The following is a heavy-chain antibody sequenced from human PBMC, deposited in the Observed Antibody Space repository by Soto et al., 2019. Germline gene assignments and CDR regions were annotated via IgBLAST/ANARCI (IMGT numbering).Heavy chain of an antibody. CDR2: ISAYNGNT. Sequence: ASVKVSCKASGYTFTSYGISWVRQAPGQGLEWMGWISAYNGNTNYAQKLQGRVTMTTDTSTSTAYMELRSLRSDDTAVYYCAREGYGSIAAAGMVIVDYYYYYGMDVWGQGTTVTVSS. J-gene: IGHJ6*02. V-gene: IGHV1-18*01. CDR3: AREGYGSIAAAGMVIVDYYYYYGMDV. D-gene: IGHD6-13*01. CDR1: GYTFTSYG.